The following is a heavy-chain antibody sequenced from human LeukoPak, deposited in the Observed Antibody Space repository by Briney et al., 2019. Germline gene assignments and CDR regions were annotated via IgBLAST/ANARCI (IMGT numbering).Heavy chain of an antibody. CDR2: IRYDGSNK. CDR1: GFTFSSYG. D-gene: IGHD6-19*01. J-gene: IGHJ4*02. V-gene: IGHV3-30*02. CDR3: AKVRSAVAGSSFGY. Sequence: GGSLRLSCAASGFTFSSYGMHWVRQAPGKGLEWVAFIRYDGSNKYYADSVKGRFTISRDNSKNTLYLQMNSLRAEDTAVHYCAKVRSAVAGSSFGYWGQGTLVTVSS.